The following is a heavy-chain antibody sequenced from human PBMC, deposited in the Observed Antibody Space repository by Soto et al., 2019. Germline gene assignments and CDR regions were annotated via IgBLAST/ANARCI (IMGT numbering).Heavy chain of an antibody. J-gene: IGHJ4*02. CDR3: ASFNLGYCSGGTCYY. CDR2: IYYSGST. D-gene: IGHD2-15*01. V-gene: IGHV4-39*01. CDR1: GGSISSSSYY. Sequence: SETLSLTCTVSGGSISSSSYYWGWIRQPPGKGLEWIGSIYYSGSTYYNPSLKGRVTISVDTSKNQFSLELNSVTAADTAVYYCASFNLGYCSGGTCYYWGQGTLITVSS.